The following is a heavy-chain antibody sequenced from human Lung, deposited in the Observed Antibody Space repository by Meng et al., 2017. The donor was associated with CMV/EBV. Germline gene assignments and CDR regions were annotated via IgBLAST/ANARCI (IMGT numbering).Heavy chain of an antibody. V-gene: IGHV3-23*01. CDR1: GFPFSSYA. CDR3: AKAYSSSSVGTNRGFDY. Sequence: GESLEISCAASGFPFSSYAMSWVRQAPGKGLEWVSAFIGGGGSTYYADSVKGRFTISRDNSKNTLYLQMSSLRAEDTAVYYCAKAYSSSSVGTNRGFDYWXQGKXVTVDS. D-gene: IGHD6-6*01. CDR2: FIGGGGST. J-gene: IGHJ4*02.